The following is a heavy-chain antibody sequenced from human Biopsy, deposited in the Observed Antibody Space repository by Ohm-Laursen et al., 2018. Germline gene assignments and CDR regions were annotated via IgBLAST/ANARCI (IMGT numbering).Heavy chain of an antibody. V-gene: IGHV4-4*07. J-gene: IGHJ4*02. D-gene: IGHD1-7*01. CDR3: ATGPKRLTGTSYFES. Sequence: SETLSLTCSVSGGLNSNYYWSWVRRSAGKGLEWIGRLYTSGDTNYNPSLKSRVSVSEDTSRRQFSLRLTSVTAADTAVYYCATGPKRLTGTSYFESWGRGILVTVSS. CDR1: GGLNSNYY. CDR2: LYTSGDT.